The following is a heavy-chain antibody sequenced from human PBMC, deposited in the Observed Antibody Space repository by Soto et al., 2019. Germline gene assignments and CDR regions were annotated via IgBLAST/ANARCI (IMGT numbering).Heavy chain of an antibody. CDR2: IYHSGST. Sequence: SETLSLTCAVSGGSISSGGYSWSWIRQPPGKGLEWIGYIYHSGSTYYNPSLKSRVTISVDRSKNQFSLNLTSVTAADTAVYYCAKHGLTAYMAYYFDLWGRGTLVTVSS. CDR1: GGSISSGGYS. J-gene: IGHJ4*02. V-gene: IGHV4-30-2*01. CDR3: AKHGLTAYMAYYFDL. D-gene: IGHD3-16*01.